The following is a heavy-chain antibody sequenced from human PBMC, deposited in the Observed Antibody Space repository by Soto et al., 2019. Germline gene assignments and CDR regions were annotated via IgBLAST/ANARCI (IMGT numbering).Heavy chain of an antibody. CDR2: ISYDGGNK. Sequence: PGGSRRLSCAASGFTFSSYAMHWVRQAPGKGLEWVAVISYDGGNKYYADSVKGRFTISRDNSKNTLYLQMNSLRAEDTAVYYCARDLVVTATLLPHYYYYYYGMDVWGQGTTVTVSS. CDR1: GFTFSSYA. CDR3: ARDLVVTATLLPHYYYYYYGMDV. V-gene: IGHV3-30-3*01. J-gene: IGHJ6*02. D-gene: IGHD2-21*02.